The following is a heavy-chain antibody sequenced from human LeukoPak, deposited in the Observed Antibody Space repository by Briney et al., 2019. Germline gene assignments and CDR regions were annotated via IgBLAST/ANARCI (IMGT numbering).Heavy chain of an antibody. CDR1: GGSISSGGYY. V-gene: IGHV4-31*03. Sequence: PSQTLSLTCTVSGGSISSGGYYWSWIRRHPGKGLEWIGYIYYSGSTYYNPSLKSRVTISVDTSKNQFSLKLSSVTAADTAVYYCARDHQDPYYFDYWGQGTLVTVSS. J-gene: IGHJ4*02. D-gene: IGHD2-2*01. CDR3: ARDHQDPYYFDY. CDR2: IYYSGST.